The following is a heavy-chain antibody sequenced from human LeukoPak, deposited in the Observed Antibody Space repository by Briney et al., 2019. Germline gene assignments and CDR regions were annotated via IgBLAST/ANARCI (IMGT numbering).Heavy chain of an antibody. V-gene: IGHV3-23*01. D-gene: IGHD3-3*01. CDR3: ANALEGNYDFWSGYYSPDY. CDR2: ISGSGGST. J-gene: IGHJ4*02. Sequence: GGSLRLSCAASGFTFSSYAMGWVRQAPGKGLEWVSAISGSGGSTYYADSVKGRFTISRDNSKNALYLQMNSLRAEDTAVYYCANALEGNYDFWSGYYSPDYWGQGTLVTVSS. CDR1: GFTFSSYA.